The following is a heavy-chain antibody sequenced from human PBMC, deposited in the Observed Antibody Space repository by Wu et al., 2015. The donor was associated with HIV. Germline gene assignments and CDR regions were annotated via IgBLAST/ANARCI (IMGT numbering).Heavy chain of an antibody. J-gene: IGHJ1*01. V-gene: IGHV1-18*01. CDR1: GYTFTSYG. D-gene: IGHD3-16*02. CDR3: ARGLRLGELSSVTTTRQPLQH. CDR2: ISAYNGNT. Sequence: QVQLVQSGAEVKKPGASVKVSCKASGYTFTSYGISWVRQAPGQGLEWMGWISAYNGNTNYAQKLQGRVTMTTDTSTSTAYMELRSLRSDDTAVYYCARGLRLGELSSVTTTRQPLQHWGQGTLVTVSS.